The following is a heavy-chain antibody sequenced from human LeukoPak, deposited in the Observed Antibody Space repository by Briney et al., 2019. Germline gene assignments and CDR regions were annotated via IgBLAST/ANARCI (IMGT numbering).Heavy chain of an antibody. Sequence: SETLSLTCTVSGGSISSGDYYWSWIRQPPGKGLEWIGYIYYSGSTYYNPSLKSRVTISVDTSKNQFSLKLSSVTAADTAVYYCARAIKQGYYYDSSGYAFDIRGQGTMVTVSS. CDR2: IYYSGST. CDR1: GGSISSGDYY. D-gene: IGHD3-22*01. V-gene: IGHV4-30-4*01. J-gene: IGHJ3*02. CDR3: ARAIKQGYYYDSSGYAFDI.